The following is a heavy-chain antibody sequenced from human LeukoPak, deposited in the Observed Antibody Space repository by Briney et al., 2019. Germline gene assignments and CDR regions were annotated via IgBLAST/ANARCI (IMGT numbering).Heavy chain of an antibody. V-gene: IGHV4-61*02. CDR3: ARSRFRPSGYYYMDV. CDR1: GGSISSGSYY. J-gene: IGHJ6*03. CDR2: IYTSGST. Sequence: PSETLSLTCTVSGGSISSGSYYWSWIRQPAGKGLEWIGRIYTSGSTNYNPSLKSRVTISVDTSKNQFSLKLSSVTAADTAVYYCARSRFRPSGYYYMDVWGKGTTVTVSS. D-gene: IGHD3-16*01.